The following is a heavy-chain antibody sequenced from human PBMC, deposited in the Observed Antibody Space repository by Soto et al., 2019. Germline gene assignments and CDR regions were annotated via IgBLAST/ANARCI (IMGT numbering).Heavy chain of an antibody. D-gene: IGHD2-8*01. CDR3: ARRTPVIITSQNIVIMGWFDP. CDR2: IYWNDDK. Sequence: SGPTLVNPTQTLTLTCTFSGFSLSTSGVGVGWIRQPPGKALEWLALIYWNDDKRYSPSLKSRLTITKDTSKNQVVLTMTNMDPVDTATYYCARRTPVIITSQNIVIMGWFDPWGQGTLVTVPQ. V-gene: IGHV2-5*01. CDR1: GFSLSTSGVG. J-gene: IGHJ5*02.